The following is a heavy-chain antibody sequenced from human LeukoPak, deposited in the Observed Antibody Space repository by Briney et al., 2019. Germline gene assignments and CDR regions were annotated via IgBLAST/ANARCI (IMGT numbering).Heavy chain of an antibody. Sequence: PSETLSLTCAVYGGTFSGYYWSWIRQPPGKGLEWIGYIYYSGSTKYNPSLKSRVTISVDTSKNQFSLKLSSVTAADTAVYYCVSTVVTPSYWYFDLWGRGTLVTVSS. D-gene: IGHD4-23*01. CDR2: IYYSGST. CDR1: GGTFSGYY. V-gene: IGHV4-59*08. CDR3: VSTVVTPSYWYFDL. J-gene: IGHJ2*01.